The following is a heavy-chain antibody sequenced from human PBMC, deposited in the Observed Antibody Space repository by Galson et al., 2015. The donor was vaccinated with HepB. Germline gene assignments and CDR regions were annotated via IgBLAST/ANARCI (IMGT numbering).Heavy chain of an antibody. V-gene: IGHV5-51*03. CDR2: IYPGDSDI. Sequence: QSGAEVKKPGESLKISCKGSGYRFTSHWIGWVRQMPGRGLAWMGIIYPGDSDIRYSPSFQGRVAVSADKSITTAYLQWSSLKASDTAMYYCARRMIFGDAFDIWGQGTMVTVSS. CDR1: GYRFTSHW. D-gene: IGHD3/OR15-3a*01. J-gene: IGHJ3*02. CDR3: ARRMIFGDAFDI.